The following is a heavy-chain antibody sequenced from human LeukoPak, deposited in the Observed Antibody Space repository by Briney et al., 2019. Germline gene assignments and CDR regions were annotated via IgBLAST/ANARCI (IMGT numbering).Heavy chain of an antibody. CDR1: GGSISSGGYY. Sequence: SETLSLTCTVSGGSISSGGYYWSWIRQHPGKGLEWIGYIYYSGSTYYNPSLKSRVTISVDTSKNQFSLKLSSVTAADTAVYYCARGGYDSSDNWFDPWGQGTLVTVSS. J-gene: IGHJ5*02. CDR3: ARGGYDSSDNWFDP. CDR2: IYYSGST. D-gene: IGHD3-22*01. V-gene: IGHV4-31*03.